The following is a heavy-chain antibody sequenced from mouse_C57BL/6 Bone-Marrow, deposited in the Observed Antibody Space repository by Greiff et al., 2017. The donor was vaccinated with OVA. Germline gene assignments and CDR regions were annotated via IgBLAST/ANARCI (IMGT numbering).Heavy chain of an antibody. CDR2: ISDGGSYT. CDR1: GFTFSSYA. CDR3: ARDPITTVVWDYAMDY. J-gene: IGHJ4*01. V-gene: IGHV5-4*01. D-gene: IGHD1-1*01. Sequence: VQLKQSGGGLVKPGGSLKLSCAASGFTFSSYAMSWVRQTPEKRLEWVATISDGGSYTYYPDNVKGRFTISRDNAKNNLYLQMSHLKSEDTAMYYCARDPITTVVWDYAMDYWGQGTSVTVSS.